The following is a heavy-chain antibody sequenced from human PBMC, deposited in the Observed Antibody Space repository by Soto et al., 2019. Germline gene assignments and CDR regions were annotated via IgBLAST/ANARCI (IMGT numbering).Heavy chain of an antibody. V-gene: IGHV1-18*04. CDR3: ARERGGNDRGFDAFDI. Sequence: ASVKVSCKASGYTFTSYGISWVRQAPGQGLEWMGWISAYNGNTNYAQKLQGRVTMTTDTSTSTAYMELRSLRSDDTAVYYCARERGGNDRGFDAFDIWGQGTMVTVSS. J-gene: IGHJ3*02. CDR1: GYTFTSYG. CDR2: ISAYNGNT. D-gene: IGHD2-15*01.